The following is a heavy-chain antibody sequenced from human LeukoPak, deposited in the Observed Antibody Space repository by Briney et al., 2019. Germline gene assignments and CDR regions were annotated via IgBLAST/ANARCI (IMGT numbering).Heavy chain of an antibody. V-gene: IGHV1-2*02. CDR3: ARDLSQYYYDSSGNYFDL. CDR2: INPNSGGT. D-gene: IGHD3-22*01. CDR1: GYTFTGYY. J-gene: IGHJ2*01. Sequence: GASVKVSCKASGYTFTGYYMHWVRQAPGQGLEWMGWINPNSGGTNYAQKFQGRVTMTRDTSISTAYMELSRLRSDDTAVYYCARDLSQYYYDSSGNYFDLWGRGTLVTVSS.